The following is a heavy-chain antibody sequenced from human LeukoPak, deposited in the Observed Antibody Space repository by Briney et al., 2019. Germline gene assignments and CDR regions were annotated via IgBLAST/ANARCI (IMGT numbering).Heavy chain of an antibody. CDR2: IYASGST. V-gene: IGHV4-4*02. CDR1: GGSISSSNW. D-gene: IGHD3-22*01. Sequence: SGTLSLTCAVSGGSISSSNWWSWVRQPPGKGLEWIGRIYASGSTNYNPSLKSRVTIAVDTSKNQFSLKLSSVTAADTAVYHCAREAYYYDSSGYWDAFDIWGQGTMVIVSS. CDR3: AREAYYYDSSGYWDAFDI. J-gene: IGHJ3*02.